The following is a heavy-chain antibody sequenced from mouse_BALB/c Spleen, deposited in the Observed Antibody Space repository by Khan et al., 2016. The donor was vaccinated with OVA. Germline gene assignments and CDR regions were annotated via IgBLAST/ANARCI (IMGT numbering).Heavy chain of an antibody. Sequence: QMQLEESGPGLVAPSQSLSITCTVSGFSLTSYGVHWVRQPPGKGLEWLGVIWAGGSTNYNSALMSRLSISKDNSKSQAFLKMNMLQTDDAAMYYCARAYYYGAWFAYWGQGTLVTVSA. CDR3: ARAYYYGAWFAY. CDR1: GFSLTSYG. CDR2: IWAGGST. V-gene: IGHV2-9*02. D-gene: IGHD1-1*01. J-gene: IGHJ3*01.